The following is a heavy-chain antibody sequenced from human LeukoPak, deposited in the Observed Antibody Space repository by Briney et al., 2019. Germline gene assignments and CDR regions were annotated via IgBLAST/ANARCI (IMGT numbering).Heavy chain of an antibody. V-gene: IGHV3-48*03. CDR3: ARVEGFGFDP. CDR2: ISSGAHNI. CDR1: GFPFSGYE. J-gene: IGHJ5*02. Sequence: GGSLRLSCAASGFPFSGYEMNWVRQAPGKGLEWVSFISSGAHNISYADSVKGRFTISRDNAKNSLYLQMNSLRAEDTAVYYCARVEGFGFDPWGQGTLVTVSS.